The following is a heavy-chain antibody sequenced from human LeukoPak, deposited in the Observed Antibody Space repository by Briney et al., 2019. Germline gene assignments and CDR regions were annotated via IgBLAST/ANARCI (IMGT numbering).Heavy chain of an antibody. D-gene: IGHD3-10*01. CDR2: ISSSGSTI. CDR3: ARTITMVRGVIIKGGFDY. Sequence: GGSLRLSCAASGFTFSSYEMNWVRQAPGKVLEWVSYISSSGSTIFYADSVKGRFTISRDNAKNSLYVQMNSLRAEDTAVYYCARTITMVRGVIIKGGFDYWGQGTLVTVSS. CDR1: GFTFSSYE. V-gene: IGHV3-48*03. J-gene: IGHJ4*02.